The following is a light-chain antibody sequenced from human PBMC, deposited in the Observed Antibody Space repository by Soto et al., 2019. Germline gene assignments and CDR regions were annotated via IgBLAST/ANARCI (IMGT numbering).Light chain of an antibody. Sequence: EIVLTQSPGTLSLSPGERATLSCRASQSVSSAYLAWYQQIPGQAPRLLIYGASSRATGIPDRFSGSGSGTYFPLTISGLEPEDFAVYYCQQSGSSFYTFGQGTKLEIK. CDR3: QQSGSSFYT. V-gene: IGKV3-20*01. CDR1: QSVSSAY. CDR2: GAS. J-gene: IGKJ2*01.